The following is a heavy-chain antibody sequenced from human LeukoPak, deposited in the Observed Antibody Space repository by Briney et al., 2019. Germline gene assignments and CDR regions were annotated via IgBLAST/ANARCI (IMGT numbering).Heavy chain of an antibody. D-gene: IGHD6-19*01. CDR2: INHSGST. V-gene: IGHV4-34*01. Sequence: PSETLSLTCAVYGGSFSGYYWSWIRQPPGKGLEWIGEINHSGSTNYNPSLKSRVTISVDTSKNQFSLKLSSVTAADTAVYYCARGGGVAGKRNWFDPWGQGTLVTVSS. J-gene: IGHJ5*02. CDR1: GGSFSGYY. CDR3: ARGGGVAGKRNWFDP.